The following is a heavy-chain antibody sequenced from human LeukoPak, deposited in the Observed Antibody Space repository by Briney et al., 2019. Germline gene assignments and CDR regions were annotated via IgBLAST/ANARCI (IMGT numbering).Heavy chain of an antibody. CDR3: AREVGYGDYVDY. CDR1: GGSISSYY. V-gene: IGHV4-59*01. D-gene: IGHD4-17*01. CDR2: IYYSGST. J-gene: IGHJ4*02. Sequence: SETLSLTCVVSGGSISSYYWTWIRQPPGKALEWIGYIYYSGSTNYNPSLKSRVTISVDTSKNQLSLKLTSVTAADTTLYYCAREVGYGDYVDYWGQGTLVTVSS.